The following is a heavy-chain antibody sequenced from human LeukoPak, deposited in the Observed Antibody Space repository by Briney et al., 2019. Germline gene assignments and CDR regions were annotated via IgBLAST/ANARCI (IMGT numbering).Heavy chain of an antibody. J-gene: IGHJ3*02. D-gene: IGHD3-22*01. CDR3: ARERRLYYDSSGYYYGAFDI. Sequence: ASVKVSCKASGYTFTSYGISWVRQAPGQGLEWMGWISAYNGNTNYAQKFQGRVTMTTDTSTSTAYMELRSLRSDDTAVYYCARERRLYYDSSGYYYGAFDIWGQGTMVTVSS. V-gene: IGHV1-18*01. CDR2: ISAYNGNT. CDR1: GYTFTSYG.